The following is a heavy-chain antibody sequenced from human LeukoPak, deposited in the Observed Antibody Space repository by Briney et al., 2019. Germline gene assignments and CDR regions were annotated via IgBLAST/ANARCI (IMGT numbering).Heavy chain of an antibody. CDR3: ARGYDY. CDR1: GGSIIGSTSY. V-gene: IGHV4-39*01. Sequence: SETLSLTCTVSGGSIIGSTSYWGWIRQPPGKGLDWIGIINYSGSTYYNPSPRSRVTISVDTPKNQFSLKLNSVTASDTAVYYCARGYDYWGQGTLVTVSS. J-gene: IGHJ4*02. D-gene: IGHD3-22*01. CDR2: INYSGST.